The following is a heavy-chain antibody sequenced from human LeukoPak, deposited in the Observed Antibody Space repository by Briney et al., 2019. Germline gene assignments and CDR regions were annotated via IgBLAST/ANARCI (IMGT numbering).Heavy chain of an antibody. V-gene: IGHV1-18*04. CDR1: GYTFTGYY. Sequence: ASVKVSCKASGYTFTGYYMHWVRQAPGQGLEWMGWISAFNGIANYAQKLQDRVTMTTDTSTSTAYMELRSLRSDDTAVYCCARGGYSSGWYGNYYYYYMDVWGKGTTVTVSS. CDR3: ARGGYSSGWYGNYYYYYMDV. CDR2: ISAFNGIA. J-gene: IGHJ6*03. D-gene: IGHD6-19*01.